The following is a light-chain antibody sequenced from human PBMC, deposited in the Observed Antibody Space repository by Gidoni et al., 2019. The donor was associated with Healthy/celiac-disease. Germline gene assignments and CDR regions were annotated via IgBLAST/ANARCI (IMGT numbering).Light chain of an antibody. CDR3: QKYNSAPRIT. V-gene: IGKV1-27*01. CDR2: AAS. J-gene: IGKJ5*01. CDR1: KGISNY. Sequence: DIQMTQPPSPLSASVGDRVTITCRASKGISNYLAWYQQKPGKVPKLLIYAASTLQSGVPSRCSGSGSGTDFTLTISSLQPEDVATYYCQKYNSAPRITFGQGTRLEIK.